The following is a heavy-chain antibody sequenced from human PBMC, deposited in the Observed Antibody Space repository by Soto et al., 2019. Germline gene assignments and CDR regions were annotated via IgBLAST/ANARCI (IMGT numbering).Heavy chain of an antibody. Sequence: EVQLVESGGGLVQPGRSLRLSCAASGFTFDDYAMHWVRQAPGKGLEWVSGISWNSGSIGYADSVKGRFTISRDNAKNSLYLQMNSLRAEDTALYYCAKDMRGGRYCSGGSCYHAFDIWGQGTMVTVSS. CDR1: GFTFDDYA. CDR2: ISWNSGSI. J-gene: IGHJ3*02. D-gene: IGHD2-15*01. V-gene: IGHV3-9*01. CDR3: AKDMRGGRYCSGGSCYHAFDI.